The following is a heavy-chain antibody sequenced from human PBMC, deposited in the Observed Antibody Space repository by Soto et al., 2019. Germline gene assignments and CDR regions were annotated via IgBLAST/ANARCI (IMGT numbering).Heavy chain of an antibody. V-gene: IGHV3-23*01. CDR2: IIHSDGDDIT. D-gene: IGHD1-1*01. J-gene: IGHJ4*02. CDR3: VKGERGDY. Sequence: EMQLLESGGGLVQPGGSLRLSCVASGFTFKTFPMSWVRQAPGKGLDWVSSIIHSDGDDITYCADSVKGRFTISRDSSKNTLYLQMNSLRADDTAIYYCVKGERGDYWGQGALVTVSS. CDR1: GFTFKTFP.